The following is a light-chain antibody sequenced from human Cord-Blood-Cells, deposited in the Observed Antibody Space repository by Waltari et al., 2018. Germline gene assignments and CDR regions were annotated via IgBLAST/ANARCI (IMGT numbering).Light chain of an antibody. J-gene: IGKJ1*01. V-gene: IGKV3-11*01. CDR2: DAS. CDR1: QSVSSD. CDR3: QQRSNWPPWT. Sequence: EIVLTQSPAPLSLSPGDRATLSCRAIQSVSSDLAWYQQKPGQAPRLLIYDASNRATGIPARFSGSGSGTDFTLTISSLEPEDFAVYYCQQRSNWPPWTFGQGTEVEIK.